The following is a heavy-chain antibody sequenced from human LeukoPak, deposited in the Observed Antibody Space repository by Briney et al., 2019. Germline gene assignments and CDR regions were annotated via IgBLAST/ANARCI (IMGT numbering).Heavy chain of an antibody. CDR3: ARVPRGAFDI. CDR2: IYSGGST. Sequence: GGSLRLSCAASGLTVSSNFMSWVRQAPGKGLEWVSVIYSGGSTYYADSVKGRFTISRDNSKNTLYLQMNSLRAEDTAVYYCARVPRGAFDIWGQGTMVTVSS. D-gene: IGHD3-10*01. J-gene: IGHJ3*02. CDR1: GLTVSSNF. V-gene: IGHV3-53*01.